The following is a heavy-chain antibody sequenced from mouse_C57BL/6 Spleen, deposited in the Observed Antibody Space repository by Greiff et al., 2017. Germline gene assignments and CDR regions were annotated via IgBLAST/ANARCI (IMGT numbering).Heavy chain of an antibody. J-gene: IGHJ4*01. CDR2: IDPETGGT. CDR1: GYTFTDYE. CDR3: TIYYFAMDY. V-gene: IGHV1-15*01. Sequence: QVQLKESGAELVRPGASVTLSCKASGYTFTDYEMHWVKQTPVHGLEWIGAIDPETGGTAYNQKFKGKAILTADKSSSTAYMELRSLTSEDSAVYYCTIYYFAMDYWGQGTSVTAAS.